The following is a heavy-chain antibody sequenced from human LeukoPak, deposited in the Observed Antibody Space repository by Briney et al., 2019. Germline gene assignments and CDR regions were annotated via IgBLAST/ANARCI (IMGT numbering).Heavy chain of an antibody. V-gene: IGHV3-33*01. Sequence: GGSLRLSCAASGFTFSSYGMHWVRQAPGKGLEWVAVIWYDGSNKYYADSVKGRFTISRDNSKNTLYLRMNSLRAEDTAVYYCARGGSGSYFDYWGQGTLVTVSS. J-gene: IGHJ4*02. CDR3: ARGGSGSYFDY. CDR1: GFTFSSYG. D-gene: IGHD6-19*01. CDR2: IWYDGSNK.